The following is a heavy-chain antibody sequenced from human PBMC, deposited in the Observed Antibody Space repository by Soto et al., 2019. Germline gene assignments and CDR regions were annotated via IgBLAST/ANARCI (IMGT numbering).Heavy chain of an antibody. CDR2: IDYTGTT. V-gene: IGHV4-59*01. J-gene: IGHJ6*02. CDR1: GVSISRSY. CDR3: ARDIGLHGYSYGMVL. Sequence: PSETLSLTCTVSGVSISRSYWNWIRQPPGKGLEWIGYIDYTGTTNYNPSLKSRVTISIDTSKNQFSLNLSSVTAADTAVYYCARDIGLHGYSYGMVLWGQGTTVTVSS. D-gene: IGHD4-4*01.